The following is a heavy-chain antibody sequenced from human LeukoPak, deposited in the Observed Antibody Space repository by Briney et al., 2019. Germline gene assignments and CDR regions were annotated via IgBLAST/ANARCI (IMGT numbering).Heavy chain of an antibody. J-gene: IGHJ4*02. CDR2: INPNSGGT. CDR3: ARGRTHYVWGSYPQSYYFDY. CDR1: GYTFTGYY. V-gene: IGHV1-2*02. Sequence: ASVKVSCKASGYTFTGYYMHWVRQAPGQGLEWMGWINPNSGGTSYAQKFQGRVTMTRDTSISTAYMELSRLRSDDTAVYYCARGRTHYVWGSYPQSYYFDYWGQGTLVTVSS. D-gene: IGHD3-16*02.